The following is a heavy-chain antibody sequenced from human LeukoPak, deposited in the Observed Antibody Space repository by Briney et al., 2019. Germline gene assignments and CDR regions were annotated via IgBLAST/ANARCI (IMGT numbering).Heavy chain of an antibody. Sequence: GGSLRLSCAASGYTFSRYWMHWVRQGPGKGLVWVSRINEDGSSTSYAESVRGRFPISRDNAKNTLYLQMNSLRAEDAAVYYCTTDTFGARDSWGQGTLVTVSS. CDR1: GYTFSRYW. J-gene: IGHJ4*02. CDR2: INEDGSST. CDR3: TTDTFGARDS. D-gene: IGHD3-10*01. V-gene: IGHV3-74*01.